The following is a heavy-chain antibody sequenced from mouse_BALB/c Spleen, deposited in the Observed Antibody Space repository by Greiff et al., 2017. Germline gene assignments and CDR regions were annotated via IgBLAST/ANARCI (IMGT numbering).Heavy chain of an antibody. Sequence: EVKLVESGGGLVQPGGSRKLSCAASGFTFSSFGMHWVRQAPEKGLEWVAYISSGSSTIYYADTVKGRFTISRDNPKNTLFLQMTSLRSEDTAMYYCARWLLPYAMDYWGQGTSVTVSS. CDR3: ARWLLPYAMDY. J-gene: IGHJ4*01. V-gene: IGHV5-17*02. CDR2: ISSGSSTI. D-gene: IGHD2-3*01. CDR1: GFTFSSFG.